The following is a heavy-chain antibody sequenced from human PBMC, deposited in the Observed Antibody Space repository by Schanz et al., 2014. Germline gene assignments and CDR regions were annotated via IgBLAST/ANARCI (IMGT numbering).Heavy chain of an antibody. CDR3: ATNSPFRMVRGSNAFDA. V-gene: IGHV1-8*02. D-gene: IGHD3-10*01. Sequence: QVQLVQSGAEVKKPGASVRLSCEASGYTFTSYDINWVRQAPGQGLEWMGWMNPNSGNTGYAQKFQGRVTMTRHTSISTAYMELSGLRSGDTAVYYCATNSPFRMVRGSNAFDAWGQGTMVTVSS. J-gene: IGHJ3*01. CDR2: MNPNSGNT. CDR1: GYTFTSYD.